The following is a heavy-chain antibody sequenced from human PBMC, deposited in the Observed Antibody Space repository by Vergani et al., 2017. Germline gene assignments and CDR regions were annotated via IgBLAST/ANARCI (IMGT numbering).Heavy chain of an antibody. J-gene: IGHJ3*01. CDR1: GFTFSSYS. Sequence: EVQLVESGGGLVQPGGSLRLSCAASGFTFSSYSMNWVRQAPGKGLEWVSYISSSGSTIYYADSVKGRFTISRDNAKNSLYLDMSSLRAEDTAVYYCVRDVRVSRTWGQGTLVAVSS. V-gene: IGHV3-48*04. CDR3: VRDVRVSRT. CDR2: ISSSGSTI.